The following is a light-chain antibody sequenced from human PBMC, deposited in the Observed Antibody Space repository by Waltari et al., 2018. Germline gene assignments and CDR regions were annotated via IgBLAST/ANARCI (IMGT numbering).Light chain of an antibody. CDR3: QQYGETPWT. V-gene: IGKV3-20*01. CDR1: ESVPANY. J-gene: IGKJ1*01. Sequence: IVLTQSPGPPSLSPGERATPPCRATESVPANYLAWYQQKPGQAPRLLISGASSSATGIPDRFSGRGSGTDFTLTMARLEPEDFALYYCQQYGETPWTFGQGTKVDLK. CDR2: GAS.